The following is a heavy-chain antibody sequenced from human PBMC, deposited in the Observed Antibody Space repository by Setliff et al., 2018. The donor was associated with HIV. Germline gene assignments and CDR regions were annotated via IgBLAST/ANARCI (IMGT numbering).Heavy chain of an antibody. CDR1: GFTFRSYA. J-gene: IGHJ4*02. V-gene: IGHV3-23*01. CDR2: MSGSGVST. CDR3: ARYNWNPLGYRFDY. D-gene: IGHD1-20*01. Sequence: PGGSLRLSCAASGFTFRSYAMSWVRQAPGKGLEWVSVMSGSGVSTHYADSVRGRFTISRDNAKNSLYLQMNSLRAEDTAVYYCARYNWNPLGYRFDYWGQGTLVTVSS.